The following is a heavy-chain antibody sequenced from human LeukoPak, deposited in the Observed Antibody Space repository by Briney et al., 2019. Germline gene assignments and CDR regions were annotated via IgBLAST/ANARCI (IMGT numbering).Heavy chain of an antibody. J-gene: IGHJ4*02. CDR1: GFTFSNAY. Sequence: EGSLRLSCAASGFTFSNAYISWVRQAPGKGLEWVGRIKSKADGETTDYTAPVKGRFTISRDDSENTLYLQMNSLKTEDTAVYYCATGSTSRHLFDYWGQGTLVTVSS. CDR3: ATGSTSRHLFDY. V-gene: IGHV3-15*01. CDR2: IKSKADGETT.